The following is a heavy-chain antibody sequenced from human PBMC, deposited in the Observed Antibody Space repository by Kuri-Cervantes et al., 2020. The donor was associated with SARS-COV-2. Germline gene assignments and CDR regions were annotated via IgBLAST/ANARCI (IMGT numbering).Heavy chain of an antibody. D-gene: IGHD3-10*01. Sequence: GSLRLSCAVYGGSFSGYYWSWIRQLPGKGLEWIGEINHSGSTNYNPSLKSRVTISVDTSKNQFSLKLSSVTAADTAVYYCASPRLPQFGAFDIWGQGTMVTVSS. CDR2: INHSGST. V-gene: IGHV4-34*01. CDR3: ASPRLPQFGAFDI. J-gene: IGHJ3*02. CDR1: GGSFSGYY.